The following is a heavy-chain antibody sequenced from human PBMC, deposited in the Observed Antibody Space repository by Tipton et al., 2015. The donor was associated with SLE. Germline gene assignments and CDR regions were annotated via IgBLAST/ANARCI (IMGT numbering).Heavy chain of an antibody. J-gene: IGHJ4*02. CDR3: ARVRYFDWLLNY. Sequence: SLRLSCAASGFTFSSYWMHWVRQAPGKGLVWVSRINSDGSSTSYADSVKGRFTISRDNAKNTLYLQMNSLRAEDTAVYYCARVRYFDWLLNYWGQGTLVTVSS. V-gene: IGHV3-74*01. CDR1: GFTFSSYW. D-gene: IGHD3-9*01. CDR2: INSDGSST.